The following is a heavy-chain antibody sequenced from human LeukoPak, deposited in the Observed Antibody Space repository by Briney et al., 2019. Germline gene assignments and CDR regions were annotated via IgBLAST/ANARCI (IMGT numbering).Heavy chain of an antibody. D-gene: IGHD3-22*01. CDR3: ARVNGIVVVHYDY. CDR1: GGSISSYY. J-gene: IGHJ4*02. CDR2: IYYSGST. V-gene: IGHV4-59*01. Sequence: TSETLSLTCTVSGGSISSYYWSWIRQPPGKGLEWIGYIYYSGSTNYNPSLKSRVTISVDTSKNQFSLKLSSVTAADTAVYYCARVNGIVVVHYDYWGQGTLVTVSS.